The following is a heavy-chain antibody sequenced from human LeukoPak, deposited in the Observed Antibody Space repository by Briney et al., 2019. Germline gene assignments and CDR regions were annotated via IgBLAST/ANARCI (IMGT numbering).Heavy chain of an antibody. D-gene: IGHD3-3*01. CDR1: GGSISSYY. J-gene: IGHJ4*02. CDR3: ARGENRPYDFWSGYYSYYFDY. V-gene: IGHV4-59*01. Sequence: SETLSLTCTVSGGSISSYYWSWIRQPPGKGLEWMGYIYYSGSTNYNPSLKSRVTISVDTSKNQFSLRLSSVTAADTAVYYCARGENRPYDFWSGYYSYYFDYWGQGTLVTVSS. CDR2: IYYSGST.